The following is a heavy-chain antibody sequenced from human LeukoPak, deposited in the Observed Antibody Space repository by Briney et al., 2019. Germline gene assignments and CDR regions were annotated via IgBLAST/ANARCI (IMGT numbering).Heavy chain of an antibody. CDR1: GFTFDDYG. Sequence: GGSLRLSCAASGFTFDDYGMSWVRQAPGKGLEWVSGINWNGGSTGYADSVKGRFTISRDNAKNSLYLQMNSLRAEDTALYHCAREGNYDILTGTFDPWGQGTLVTVSS. D-gene: IGHD3-9*01. CDR3: AREGNYDILTGTFDP. CDR2: INWNGGST. V-gene: IGHV3-20*01. J-gene: IGHJ5*02.